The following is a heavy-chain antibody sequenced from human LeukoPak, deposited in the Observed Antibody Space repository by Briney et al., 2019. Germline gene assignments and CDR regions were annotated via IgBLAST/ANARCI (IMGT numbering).Heavy chain of an antibody. Sequence: SETLSLTCAVYGGSFSGYYWSWIRQPPGKGLEWIGEINPSGSTKYNPSLKSRVTISVDTSKNQFSLKVNSVTAADTAVYYCTRQGVMGTDYWGQGILVTVSS. CDR3: TRQGVMGTDY. D-gene: IGHD2-21*01. V-gene: IGHV4-34*01. J-gene: IGHJ4*02. CDR1: GGSFSGYY. CDR2: INPSGST.